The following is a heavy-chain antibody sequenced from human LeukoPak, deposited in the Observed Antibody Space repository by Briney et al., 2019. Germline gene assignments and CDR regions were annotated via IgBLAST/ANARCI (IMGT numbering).Heavy chain of an antibody. Sequence: SGGSLRLSCAASGFTFDDYGMSWVRQAPGKGLEWVSVIYSGGSTYYADSVKGRFTISRDNSKNTLYLQMNSLRAEDTAVYYCARDGSSGYWGSDYYFDYWGQGTLVTVSS. D-gene: IGHD3-22*01. CDR1: GFTFDDYG. CDR3: ARDGSSGYWGSDYYFDY. J-gene: IGHJ4*02. CDR2: IYSGGST. V-gene: IGHV3-53*01.